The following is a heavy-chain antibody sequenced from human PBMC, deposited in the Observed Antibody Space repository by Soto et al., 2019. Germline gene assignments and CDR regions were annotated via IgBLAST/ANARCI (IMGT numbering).Heavy chain of an antibody. CDR2: ISGTGGST. J-gene: IGHJ4*02. V-gene: IGHV3-23*01. D-gene: IGHD6-6*01. CDR1: GFTFSSYG. CDR3: AKNWDTTSSSSSH. Sequence: PGGSMRLSCAASGFTFSSYGRHWVRQAPGKGLEWVSAISGTGGSTYYADSVKGRFTISRDNSKNTLYLQMNSLRAEDTAVYYCAKNWDTTSSSSSHWGQGTLVTVSS.